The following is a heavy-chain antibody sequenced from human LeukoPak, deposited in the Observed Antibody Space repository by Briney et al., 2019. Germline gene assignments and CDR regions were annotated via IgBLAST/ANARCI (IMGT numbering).Heavy chain of an antibody. J-gene: IGHJ4*02. CDR1: GFTFSLYT. D-gene: IGHD3-22*01. CDR2: ILYDGSKK. Sequence: GGSLRLSCAASGFTFSLYTMHWVRQAPGKGLEWVAVILYDGSKKYYADSVKGRFTISRDNSKNTLYLQMNSLRAEDTAVYYCAGDSSGYPADYWGQGTLVTVSS. CDR3: AGDSSGYPADY. V-gene: IGHV3-30*04.